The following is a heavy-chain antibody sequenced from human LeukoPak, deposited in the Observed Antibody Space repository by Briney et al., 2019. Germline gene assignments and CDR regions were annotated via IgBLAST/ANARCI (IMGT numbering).Heavy chain of an antibody. J-gene: IGHJ4*02. Sequence: PSETLSLTCTVSGGSISSYYWSWIRQPPGKGLEWIGYIYYSGSTNYNPSLKSRVTISVDTSKNQFSLKLSSVTAADTAVYYCARHALGYCSSTSCYTTPDSHFDYWGQGTLVTVSS. CDR1: GGSISSYY. CDR3: ARHALGYCSSTSCYTTPDSHFDY. CDR2: IYYSGST. D-gene: IGHD2-2*02. V-gene: IGHV4-59*08.